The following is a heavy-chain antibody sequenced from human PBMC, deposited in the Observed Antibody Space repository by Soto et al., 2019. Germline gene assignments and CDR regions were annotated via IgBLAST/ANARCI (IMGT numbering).Heavy chain of an antibody. CDR3: ATDHRPIFGVVFGYLKH. CDR2: FDPEDGET. D-gene: IGHD3-3*01. Sequence: ASVKVSCKVSGYTLTELSMHWVRQAPGKGLEWMGGFDPEDGETIYAQKFQGRVTMTEDTSTDSAYMELSSLRSEDTAVYYCATDHRPIFGVVFGYLKHCGQGTIVTVYS. J-gene: IGHJ1*01. CDR1: GYTLTELS. V-gene: IGHV1-24*01.